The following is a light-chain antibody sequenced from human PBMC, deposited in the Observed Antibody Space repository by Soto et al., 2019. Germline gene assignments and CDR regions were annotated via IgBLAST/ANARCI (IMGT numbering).Light chain of an antibody. CDR3: QQRSVWHLN. Sequence: EVVLTQFPATLSLSPGDGATLSCRASQSVSSYLAWYQQKRGQAPRLLIYDSSNRATGIPARFSGSGSGTDFSLIISSLEPEDFEVYYCQQRSVWHLNFGGGTKVDIX. CDR2: DSS. V-gene: IGKV3-11*01. J-gene: IGKJ4*01. CDR1: QSVSSY.